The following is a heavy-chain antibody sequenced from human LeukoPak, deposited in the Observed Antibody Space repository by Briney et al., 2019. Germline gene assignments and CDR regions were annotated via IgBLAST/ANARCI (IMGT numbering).Heavy chain of an antibody. J-gene: IGHJ4*02. CDR3: ARRKFAGYYFDY. D-gene: IGHD3-10*01. Sequence: SETLSLTCAVYGGSFSGYSWSWIRQPPGKGLEWIGEINHSGSTYYNPSLKSRVTISVDTSKNQFSLKLSSVTAADTAVYYCARRKFAGYYFDYWGQGTLVTVSS. CDR2: INHSGST. V-gene: IGHV4-34*01. CDR1: GGSFSGYS.